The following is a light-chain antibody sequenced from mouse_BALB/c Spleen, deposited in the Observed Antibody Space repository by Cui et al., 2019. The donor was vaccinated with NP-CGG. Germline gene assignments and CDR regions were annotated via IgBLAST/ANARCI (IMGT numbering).Light chain of an antibody. Sequence: QAVVTQESALTTSPGETVTLTCRSSTGAVTTSNYANWVQEKPDHLFTGLIGGTNNRAPGVPARFSGSLIGDKAALIITGAQTEDEAKYLCALWYSNHWVFGGGTKLTVV. CDR3: ALWYSNHWV. V-gene: IGLV1*01. CDR2: GTN. J-gene: IGLJ1*01. CDR1: TGAVTTSNY.